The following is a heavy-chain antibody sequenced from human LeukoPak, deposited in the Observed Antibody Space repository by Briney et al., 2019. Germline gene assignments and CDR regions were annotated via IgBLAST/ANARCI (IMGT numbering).Heavy chain of an antibody. CDR2: IYYSGST. D-gene: IGHD3-10*01. V-gene: IGHV4-39*07. CDR1: DGSIRSSSHS. CDR3: ARSKRMVRGVIMKGFDY. J-gene: IGHJ4*02. Sequence: SETLSLTCIVSDGSIRSSSHSWGWIRQPPGKGLEWIGSIYYSGSTYYNPSLKSRVTISVDTSKNQFSLKLSSVTAADTAVYYCARSKRMVRGVIMKGFDYWGQGTLVTVSS.